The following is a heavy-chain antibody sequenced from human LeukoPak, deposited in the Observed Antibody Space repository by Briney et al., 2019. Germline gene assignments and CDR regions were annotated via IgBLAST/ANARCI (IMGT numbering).Heavy chain of an antibody. D-gene: IGHD3-10*01. Sequence: GGALKISCKGAGCSFTSYWIGWVRQMPGKGREGMGIIYPGDSDTRYRPSFQGQVTISADKSISTASLQWSSLKASDTAMYYCARLYPIGLLDFQPEYFQHWGQGTLVTVSS. J-gene: IGHJ1*01. CDR1: GCSFTSYW. CDR2: IYPGDSDT. V-gene: IGHV5-51*01. CDR3: ARLYPIGLLDFQPEYFQH.